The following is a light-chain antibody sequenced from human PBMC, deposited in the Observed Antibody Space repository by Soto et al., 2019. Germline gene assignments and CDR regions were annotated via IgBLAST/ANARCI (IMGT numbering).Light chain of an antibody. CDR2: AAS. J-gene: IGKJ1*01. V-gene: IGKV1-12*01. Sequence: DIQMTQSPSSVSASVGDRITITCRASQGISTWLAWHQQKPGKAPKLLISAASSLQSGVPSRFSGSGSGTDFTLTISSLQPEDFASYYCQQTYSSPRTFGQGTKVEIK. CDR3: QQTYSSPRT. CDR1: QGISTW.